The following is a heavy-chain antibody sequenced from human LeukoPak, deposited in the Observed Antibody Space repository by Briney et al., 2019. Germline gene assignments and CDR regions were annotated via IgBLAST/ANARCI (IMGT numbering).Heavy chain of an antibody. CDR2: ISSDGSNK. CDR3: TVPELSFDY. V-gene: IGHV3-30*19. Sequence: GGSLRLSCAASGFTFSNYGMHWVRQAPGKGLEWVATISSDGSNKYYTDSVKGRFTISRDNSKNTMYLQMNSLRAEDTAVYYCTVPELSFDYWGQGTLVTVSS. D-gene: IGHD1-26*01. J-gene: IGHJ4*02. CDR1: GFTFSNYG.